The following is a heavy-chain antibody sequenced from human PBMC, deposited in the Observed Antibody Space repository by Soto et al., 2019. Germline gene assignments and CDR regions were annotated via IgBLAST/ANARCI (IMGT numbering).Heavy chain of an antibody. D-gene: IGHD6-25*01. CDR2: INPTGGIT. J-gene: IGHJ4*02. CDR1: GYTFINYY. CDR3: ARDLAAGDY. Sequence: QVQLVQSGAEVKKPGASVNISCKASGYTFINYYIHWVRQAPGQGLEWMAIINPTGGITNYAQRFQGRVTLTMDTSTTTVYMELSSLRFEDTAVYYCARDLAAGDYWGQGTLVTVSS. V-gene: IGHV1-46*01.